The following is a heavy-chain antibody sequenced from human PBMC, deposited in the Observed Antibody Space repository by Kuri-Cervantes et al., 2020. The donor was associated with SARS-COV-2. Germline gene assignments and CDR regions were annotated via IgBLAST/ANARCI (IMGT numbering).Heavy chain of an antibody. J-gene: IGHJ4*02. CDR1: GYTFTSYD. CDR3: ARERSGSYDY. D-gene: IGHD1-26*01. CDR2: MNPNSGNT. V-gene: IGHV1-8*03. Sequence: ASVKVSCKASGYTFTSYDINWVRQATGQGLEWMGWMNPNSGNTGYAQKFQGRVTITRNTSISTAYMELSRLRSDDTALYHCARERSGSYDYWGQGTLVTVSS.